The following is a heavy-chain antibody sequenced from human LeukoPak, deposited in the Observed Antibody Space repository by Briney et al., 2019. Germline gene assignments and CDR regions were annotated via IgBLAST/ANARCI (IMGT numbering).Heavy chain of an antibody. CDR3: ARGFRGWYAEGFDY. V-gene: IGHV3-7*01. D-gene: IGHD6-19*01. Sequence: GGSLRLSCAASGFTFSSYWMSWVRQAPGKGLEWVANINQDGSEKYYVDSVKGRFTISRDNAKTSLYLQMNSLRAEDTAVYYCARGFRGWYAEGFDYLGQGTLVTVSS. CDR2: INQDGSEK. J-gene: IGHJ4*02. CDR1: GFTFSSYW.